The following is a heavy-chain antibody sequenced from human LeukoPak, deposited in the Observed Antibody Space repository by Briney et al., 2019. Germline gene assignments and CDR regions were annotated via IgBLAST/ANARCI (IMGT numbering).Heavy chain of an antibody. D-gene: IGHD2-15*01. Sequence: SETLSLTCTVTGGSISSYYWSWIRQPPGKGLEWIGYIYYSGSTNYNPSLKSRVTISVDTSKNQFSLKLSSVTAADTAVYYCARGGPRGGNFDYWGQGTLVTVSS. CDR3: ARGGPRGGNFDY. CDR2: IYYSGST. V-gene: IGHV4-59*01. J-gene: IGHJ4*02. CDR1: GGSISSYY.